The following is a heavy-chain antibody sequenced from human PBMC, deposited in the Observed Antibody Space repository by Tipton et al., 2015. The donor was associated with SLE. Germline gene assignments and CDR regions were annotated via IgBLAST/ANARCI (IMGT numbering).Heavy chain of an antibody. D-gene: IGHD6-6*01. J-gene: IGHJ4*02. V-gene: IGHV4-39*07. CDR2: IHHSGST. Sequence: TLSLTCTVSGGSISSSSYYWGWIPQPPGKGLEWIGEIHHSGSTNYKQSLKSRVTISLDTSKNQFSLKLSSVTAADTAVYFCARLAGRRFPFDSWGQGTLVTVSS. CDR1: GGSISSSSYY. CDR3: ARLAGRRFPFDS.